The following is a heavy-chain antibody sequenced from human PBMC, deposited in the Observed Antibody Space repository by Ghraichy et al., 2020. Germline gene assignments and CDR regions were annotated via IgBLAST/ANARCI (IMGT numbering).Heavy chain of an antibody. Sequence: GGSLRLSCAASGFTFSSYAMTWFRQAPGKGLEWVSAISGSGGDTFYADSVKGRFTISRDNSKNTLYLQMNSLRAEDTAVYYCARRNYYFEYWGQGTLVTVSS. J-gene: IGHJ4*02. V-gene: IGHV3-23*01. CDR1: GFTFSSYA. CDR2: ISGSGGDT. CDR3: ARRNYYFEY.